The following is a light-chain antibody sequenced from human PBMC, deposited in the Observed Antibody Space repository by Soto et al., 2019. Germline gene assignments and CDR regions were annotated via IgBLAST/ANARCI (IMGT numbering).Light chain of an antibody. CDR1: SSDIGAYNY. CDR2: EVN. CDR3: SSFTSSSTYV. Sequence: QSVLAQPASVSGSPGQSITISCTGTSSDIGAYNYVSWYQQYPGRAPKLMIYEVNNRPSGVSNRFSGSKSGNTASLTISGLQAEDEADYYCSSFTSSSTYVFGTGTKVT. J-gene: IGLJ1*01. V-gene: IGLV2-14*01.